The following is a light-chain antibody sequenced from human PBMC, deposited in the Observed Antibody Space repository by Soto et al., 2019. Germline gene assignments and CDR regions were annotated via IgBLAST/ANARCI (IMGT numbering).Light chain of an antibody. CDR2: AAS. Sequence: AIRMTHSPSSFSASTGDIVTITCGASQGISSYLAWYQQKPGKVPKLLIYAASTLQSGVPSRFSGSGSGTEFTPTISSLQSGDFAVYYCQQYNNWPPITFGHGTRLEIK. V-gene: IGKV1-8*01. CDR3: QQYNNWPPIT. CDR1: QGISSY. J-gene: IGKJ5*01.